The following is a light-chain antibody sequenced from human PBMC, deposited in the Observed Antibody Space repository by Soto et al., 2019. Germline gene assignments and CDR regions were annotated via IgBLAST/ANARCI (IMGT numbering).Light chain of an antibody. CDR2: GAS. Sequence: EIVLTQSPGSLSLSPGERATLSCRASQSVSSYLAWYQQKPGQAPRLLISGASSRDTCLPDRLSGSGSGTDFSLTISRLEPEDSAVYYCKKYSSPPRTFGQGTKVEIK. J-gene: IGKJ1*01. CDR1: QSVSSY. CDR3: KKYSSPPRT. V-gene: IGKV3-20*01.